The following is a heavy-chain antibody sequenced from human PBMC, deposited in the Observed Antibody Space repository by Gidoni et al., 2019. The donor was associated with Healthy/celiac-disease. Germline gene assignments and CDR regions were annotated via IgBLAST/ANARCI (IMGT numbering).Heavy chain of an antibody. V-gene: IGHV1-18*01. Sequence: QVQLVQSGAEVKKPGASVKVSCKASGYTFTSYGISWVRQAPGQGLEWMGWISAYNGNTNDAQKLQGRVTMTTDTSTSTAYMELRSLRSDDTAVDYCARVSAVAGTEGWFDPWGQGTLVTVSS. D-gene: IGHD6-19*01. CDR3: ARVSAVAGTEGWFDP. J-gene: IGHJ5*02. CDR1: GYTFTSYG. CDR2: ISAYNGNT.